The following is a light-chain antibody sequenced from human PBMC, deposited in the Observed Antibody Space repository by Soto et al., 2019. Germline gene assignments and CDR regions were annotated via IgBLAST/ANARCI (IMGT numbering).Light chain of an antibody. CDR1: QSVSSN. J-gene: IGKJ2*01. V-gene: IGKV3-15*01. Sequence: EIVMTQSPETLSVSPGEGATLSCRASQSVSSNLTWYQQKPGQAPRLLIFGASTRATGIPARFSGSGSGTEFTLTISSLQSEDFAVYYCQQYNNWPPMYTFGQGTKLEIK. CDR3: QQYNNWPPMYT. CDR2: GAS.